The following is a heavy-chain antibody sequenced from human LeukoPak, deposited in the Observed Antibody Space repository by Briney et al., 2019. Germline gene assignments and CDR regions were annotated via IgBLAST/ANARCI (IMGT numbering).Heavy chain of an antibody. V-gene: IGHV4-30-4*01. CDR3: ARAGGGYSGYDSYY. Sequence: SETLSLTCTVSGGSISSGDYYWSWIRQPPGKGLERIGYIYYSGSTYYNPSLKSRVTISVDTSKNQFSLKLSSVTAADTAVYYCARAGGGYSGYDSYYWGQGTLVTVSS. D-gene: IGHD5-12*01. CDR1: GGSISSGDYY. J-gene: IGHJ4*02. CDR2: IYYSGST.